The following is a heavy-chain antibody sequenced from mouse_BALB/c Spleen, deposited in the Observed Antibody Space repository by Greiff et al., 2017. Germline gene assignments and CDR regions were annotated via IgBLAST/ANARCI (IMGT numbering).Heavy chain of an antibody. Sequence: EVKLVESGGGLVQPGGSMKLSCVASGFTFSSYWMSWVRQSPEKGLEWVAEIRLKSDNYATHYAESVKGKFTISRDDSKSRLYLQMNSLRAEDTGIYYCTSWGYWGQGTTLTVSS. CDR3: TSWGY. V-gene: IGHV6-6*02. CDR1: GFTFSSYW. CDR2: IRLKSDNYAT. J-gene: IGHJ2*01.